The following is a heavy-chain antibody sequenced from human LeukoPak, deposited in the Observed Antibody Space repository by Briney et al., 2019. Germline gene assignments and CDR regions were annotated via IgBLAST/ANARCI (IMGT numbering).Heavy chain of an antibody. Sequence: GGSLRLSCAASGFTVSSNYMSWVRQAPGKGLEWVSVIYSGGSTYYADSVKGRFTISRDNSKNTLYLQMYSLRAEDTAVYYCARRYSSGWYYFDYWGQGTLVTVSS. CDR3: ARRYSSGWYYFDY. D-gene: IGHD6-19*01. CDR2: IYSGGST. CDR1: GFTVSSNY. J-gene: IGHJ4*02. V-gene: IGHV3-53*01.